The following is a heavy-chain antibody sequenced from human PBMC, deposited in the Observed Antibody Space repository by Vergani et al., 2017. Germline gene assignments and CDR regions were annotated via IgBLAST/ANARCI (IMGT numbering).Heavy chain of an antibody. J-gene: IGHJ4*02. V-gene: IGHV3-30*18. CDR1: GFTFSSYG. D-gene: IGHD4-17*01. Sequence: QVQLVESGGGVVQPGRSLRLSCAASGFTFSSYGMHWVRQAPGKGLEWVAVISYDGSNKYYADSVKGRFTISRDNSKNTLYLQMNSLRAEDTAVYYCAKDVMGYGDSAGPERALVGYWGQGTLVTVSS. CDR2: ISYDGSNK. CDR3: AKDVMGYGDSAGPERALVGY.